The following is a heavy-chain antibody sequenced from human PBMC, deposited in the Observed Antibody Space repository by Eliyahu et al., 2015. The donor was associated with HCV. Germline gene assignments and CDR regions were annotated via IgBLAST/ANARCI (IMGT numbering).Heavy chain of an antibody. V-gene: IGHV3-48*01. CDR2: ISSSSRAI. CDR3: ARDIVGAAAFDI. J-gene: IGHJ3*02. Sequence: EVQLVESGGALVQPGGSLRLSCAASGFPFSSYNMNWVRQAPGKGLEWVSYISSSSRAIYHADSVKGRFTISRDNAKNSLYLQMSSLRAEDTAVYYCARDIVGAAAFDIWGQGTMVTVSS. D-gene: IGHD1-26*01. CDR1: GFPFSSYN.